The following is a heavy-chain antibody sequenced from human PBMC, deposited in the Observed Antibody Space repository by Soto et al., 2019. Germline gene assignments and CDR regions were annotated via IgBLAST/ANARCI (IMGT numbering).Heavy chain of an antibody. V-gene: IGHV5-51*01. CDR1: GYSFPSFW. Sequence: GESLKISCKVSGYSFPSFWIGWVRQMPGKCLEWLGSIYPGDSETRYSPSFQGEVTISADKSITTASLHWSSLRASDTATYYCVKQHPLDSRAWHNWGQGTLVTVSS. J-gene: IGHJ4*02. CDR2: IYPGDSET. CDR3: VKQHPLDSRAWHN. D-gene: IGHD6-19*01.